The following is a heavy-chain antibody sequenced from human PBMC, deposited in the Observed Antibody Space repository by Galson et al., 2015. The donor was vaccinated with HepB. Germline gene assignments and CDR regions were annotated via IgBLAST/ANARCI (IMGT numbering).Heavy chain of an antibody. V-gene: IGHV3-30*03. CDR1: GFTFSSYG. CDR3: ARDNLPVAGKLRVPADI. CDR2: ISYDGSNK. Sequence: SLRLSCAASGFTFSSYGMHWVRQAPGKGLEWVAVISYDGSNKYYADSVKGRFTISRDNSKNTLYLQMSSLRSEDTAVYYCARDNLPVAGKLRVPADIWGQGTMVTVSS. J-gene: IGHJ3*02. D-gene: IGHD6-19*01.